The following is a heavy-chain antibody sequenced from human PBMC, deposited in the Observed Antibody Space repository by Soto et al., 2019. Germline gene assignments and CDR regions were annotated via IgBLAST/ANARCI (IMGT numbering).Heavy chain of an antibody. J-gene: IGHJ6*02. V-gene: IGHV1-18*01. CDR3: ARESVNERGCRETVMVRWDCMDV. Sequence: ASVKVSCKASGYTFTSYGISWVRQAPGQGLEWMGWISAYNGNTNYAQKLQGRVTMTTDTSTSTAYMELRSLRSDDTAVYYCARESVNERGCRETVMVRWDCMDVWGQGTTVTVSS. CDR2: ISAYNGNT. CDR1: GYTFTSYG. D-gene: IGHD5-18*01.